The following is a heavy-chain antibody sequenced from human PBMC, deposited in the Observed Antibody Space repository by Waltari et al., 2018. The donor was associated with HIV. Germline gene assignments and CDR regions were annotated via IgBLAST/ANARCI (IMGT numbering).Heavy chain of an antibody. V-gene: IGHV4-39*07. CDR3: ARDITGGDFDY. Sequence: QLQLQESGPGLVKPSENLSLTCTVSGGSISSSSYDWGWIRQPPGKGLEWIGSIYYSGSTYYNASLKSRVTISVDTSKNQFSLKLSSVTAADTAVYYCARDITGGDFDYWGQGTLVTVSS. J-gene: IGHJ4*02. CDR1: GGSISSSSYD. D-gene: IGHD1-20*01. CDR2: IYYSGST.